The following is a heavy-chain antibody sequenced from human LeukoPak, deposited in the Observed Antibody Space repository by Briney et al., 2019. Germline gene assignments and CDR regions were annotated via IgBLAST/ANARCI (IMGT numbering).Heavy chain of an antibody. V-gene: IGHV1-69*05. CDR3: ARSDYYYYYDMDV. D-gene: IGHD4/OR15-4a*01. J-gene: IGHJ6*03. CDR1: GDTFSSYA. Sequence: SVKVSCKVSGDTFSSYAINWVRQAPGQGLEWMGKIIPLFGTADYAQKLQGRVTITTDESTITAYMELSSLRSEDTAVYYCARSDYYYYYDMDVWGKGTTVTVSS. CDR2: IIPLFGTA.